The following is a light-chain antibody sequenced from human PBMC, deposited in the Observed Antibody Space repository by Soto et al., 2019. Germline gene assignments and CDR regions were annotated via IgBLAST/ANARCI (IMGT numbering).Light chain of an antibody. CDR1: QHVSTTY. V-gene: IGKV3-20*01. CDR2: GAS. Sequence: IVLTQSPATLSLSPGERATLSCTASQHVSTTYIAWYQQKFGQAPRLLIYGASTRATVTPDRFTGGGFGTDFTLTISRVEPEDFAVYYCQQYDSSFTFGGGTKVDIK. CDR3: QQYDSSFT. J-gene: IGKJ4*01.